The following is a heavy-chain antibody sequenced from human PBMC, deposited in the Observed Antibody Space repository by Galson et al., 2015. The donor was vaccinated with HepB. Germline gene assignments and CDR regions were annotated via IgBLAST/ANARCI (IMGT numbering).Heavy chain of an antibody. D-gene: IGHD1-26*01. V-gene: IGHV1-3*04. J-gene: IGHJ4*02. CDR1: GYIFTTYT. CDR3: VRKRWEYFDY. CDR2: INTGNGNT. Sequence: SVKVSCKASGYIFTTYTIHWVRQAPGHGLEWMGWINTGNGNTKYSQKFQGRVTISRDTSASTAYMELTSLRSEDTAVYYCVRKRWEYFDYWGQGTLVTVYS.